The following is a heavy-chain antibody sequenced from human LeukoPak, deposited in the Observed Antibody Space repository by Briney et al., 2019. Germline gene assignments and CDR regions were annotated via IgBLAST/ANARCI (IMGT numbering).Heavy chain of an antibody. CDR2: INTNGANT. CDR1: GFTFKSYA. D-gene: IGHD3-3*01. V-gene: IGHV3-64*05. CDR3: ATDRGWRTSGYYLYYFEY. Sequence: GGSLRLSCSASGFTFKSYAMHWVRQAPGKGLEYVSSINTNGANTYYADSVKGRFTISRDNSRNTVYVQMNSLTPEDTAVYYCATDRGWRTSGYYLYYFEYWGQGTLVTYSS. J-gene: IGHJ4*02.